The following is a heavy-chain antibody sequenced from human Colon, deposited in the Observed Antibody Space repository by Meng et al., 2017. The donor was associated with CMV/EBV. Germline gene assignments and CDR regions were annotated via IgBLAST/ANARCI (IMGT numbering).Heavy chain of an antibody. J-gene: IGHJ4*02. CDR1: GYTFTDYY. CDR2: VNPNSGGT. V-gene: IGHV1-2*02. D-gene: IGHD3-10*01. Sequence: ASVKVSCKTSGYTFTDYYVLWVRQAPGQGLEWMGWVNPNSGGTNSAVKFLGRVTMTADTSVATVYLEVHNLRSDDTAVYYCVRGYYPGPGSYYKRPRYYFDHWGQGTLVTVSS. CDR3: VRGYYPGPGSYYKRPRYYFDH.